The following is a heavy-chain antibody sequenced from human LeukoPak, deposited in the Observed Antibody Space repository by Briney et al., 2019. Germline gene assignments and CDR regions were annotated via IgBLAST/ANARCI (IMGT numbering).Heavy chain of an antibody. V-gene: IGHV3-48*03. CDR2: ISGSGSAM. Sequence: GGSLRLSCAASGFTFSSYEMNWVRQAPGKGLEWVSYISGSGSAMYYADSVKGRFAISRDNAKNSLYLQMNNLRAEDTAVYYCARDYSSTLILDCWGQGTLVSVSS. J-gene: IGHJ4*02. CDR3: ARDYSSTLILDC. CDR1: GFTFSSYE. D-gene: IGHD6-13*01.